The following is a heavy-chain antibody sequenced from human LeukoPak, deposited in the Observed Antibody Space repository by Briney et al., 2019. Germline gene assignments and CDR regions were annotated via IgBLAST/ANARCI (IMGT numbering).Heavy chain of an antibody. J-gene: IGHJ6*03. Sequence: SETLSLTCAVYGGSFSGYYWSWIRQPPGKGLEWIGEINHSGSTNYNPSLKSRVTISVDTSKNQFSLQLSSVTAADTAVYYCARSQRWEVAMVYYYYYMDVWGKGTTVTVSS. D-gene: IGHD5-18*01. CDR1: GGSFSGYY. CDR2: INHSGST. CDR3: ARSQRWEVAMVYYYYYMDV. V-gene: IGHV4-34*01.